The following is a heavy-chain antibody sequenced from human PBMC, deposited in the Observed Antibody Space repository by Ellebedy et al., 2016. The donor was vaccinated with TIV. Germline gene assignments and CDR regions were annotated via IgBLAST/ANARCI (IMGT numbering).Heavy chain of an antibody. CDR1: GFSISGGYY. D-gene: IGHD5-12*01. CDR2: MFHSGST. J-gene: IGHJ4*02. Sequence: SETLSLXCSVPGFSISGGYYWGWIRQTPGKGLEWLGSMFHSGSTYYNPSLKSRVTMSVDTSKNQFSLKLRSVTAADTAIYYCARMTSRGFSTPAYWGQGTLVTVSS. CDR3: ARMTSRGFSTPAY. V-gene: IGHV4-38-2*02.